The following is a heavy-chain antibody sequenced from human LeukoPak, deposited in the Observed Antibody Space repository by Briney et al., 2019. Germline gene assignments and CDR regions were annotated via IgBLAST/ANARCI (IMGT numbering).Heavy chain of an antibody. CDR1: GFTFSKYG. Sequence: PGGSLRLSCAASGFTFSKYGAWVRQAPGKGLEWVSAITSSGATYYADSVKGRFTISGGNSKNTLYLQMNSLGAEDTAVYYCANGRSESYHYWGRGTLVTVSS. D-gene: IGHD1-26*01. CDR3: ANGRSESYHY. CDR2: ITSSGAT. J-gene: IGHJ4*02. V-gene: IGHV3-23*01.